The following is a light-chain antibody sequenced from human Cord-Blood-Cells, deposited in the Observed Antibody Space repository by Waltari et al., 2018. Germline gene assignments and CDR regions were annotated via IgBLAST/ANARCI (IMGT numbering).Light chain of an antibody. V-gene: IGLV2-14*01. CDR2: DVS. CDR3: SSYTSSSTLV. Sequence: QSALTQPSSVSRSPGQSITISCTGTSSHVGGYNSVSWYQQHPSKAPKLMIYDVSNRPSGVSNRFAGSKSGNTASLTISGLQAEDEADYYCSSYTSSSTLVFGGGTKLTVL. J-gene: IGLJ2*01. CDR1: SSHVGGYNS.